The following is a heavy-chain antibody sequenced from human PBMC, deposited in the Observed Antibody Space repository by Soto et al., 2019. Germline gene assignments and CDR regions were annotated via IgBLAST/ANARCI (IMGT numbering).Heavy chain of an antibody. D-gene: IGHD3-3*01. V-gene: IGHV1-69*01. CDR1: GGTFSSYA. Sequence: QVQLVQSGAEVKKPGSSVKVSCKASGGTFSSYAISWVRQAPGQGLEWMGGIIPLFGTANYAQKFQGRVTITADESTSTAYMELSSLRSEDTAVYYCARGRITIFGVVIKTVGSAFDIWGQGTMVTVSS. CDR2: IIPLFGTA. CDR3: ARGRITIFGVVIKTVGSAFDI. J-gene: IGHJ3*02.